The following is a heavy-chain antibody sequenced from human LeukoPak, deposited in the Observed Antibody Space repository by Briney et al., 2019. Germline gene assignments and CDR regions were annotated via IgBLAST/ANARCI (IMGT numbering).Heavy chain of an antibody. CDR1: GAPISRFY. V-gene: IGHV4-4*09. CDR3: VQTTGWPGFDY. CDR2: IYNGVPT. Sequence: SSETLSLTCTTSGAPISRFYWSWVRQPPGKGLEWIGNIYNGVPTFFNPSLKSRVTLSVDTSKTQFSLQLASVTAAATAVYYCVQTTGWPGFDYWGQGILVTVSS. D-gene: IGHD6-19*01. J-gene: IGHJ4*02.